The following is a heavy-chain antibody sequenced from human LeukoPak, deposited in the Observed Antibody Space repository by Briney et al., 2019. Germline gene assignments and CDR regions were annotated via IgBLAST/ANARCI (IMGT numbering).Heavy chain of an antibody. Sequence: GGSLRLSCAVSGITLSNYGMSWVRQAPGKGLEWVAGISDSGGSTNYADSVKGRFTISRDNPKTTLYLQMNSLRAEDTAVYFCAKRGVVIRVILVGFHKEAYYFDSWGQGALVTVSS. CDR3: AKRGVVIRVILVGFHKEAYYFDS. V-gene: IGHV3-23*01. CDR1: GITLSNYG. CDR2: ISDSGGST. D-gene: IGHD3-22*01. J-gene: IGHJ4*02.